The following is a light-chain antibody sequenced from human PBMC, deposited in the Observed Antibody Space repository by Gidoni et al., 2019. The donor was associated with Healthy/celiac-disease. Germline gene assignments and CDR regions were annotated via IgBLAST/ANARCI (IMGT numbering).Light chain of an antibody. CDR3: QQRSNWL. J-gene: IGKJ2*01. CDR2: DAS. Sequence: EIALTQAPATLSLSPGEIATLSCRASQSVSSYLAWYQQKPGQAPRLLIYDASNRATGIPARFSGSGSGTDFTLTISSLEPEDFAVYYCQQRSNWLFGQGTKLEIK. V-gene: IGKV3-11*01. CDR1: QSVSSY.